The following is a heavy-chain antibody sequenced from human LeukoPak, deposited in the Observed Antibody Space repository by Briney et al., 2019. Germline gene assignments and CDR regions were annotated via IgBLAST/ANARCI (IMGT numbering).Heavy chain of an antibody. J-gene: IGHJ6*03. CDR2: IRYDGSNK. D-gene: IGHD2-8*01. V-gene: IGHV3-30*02. CDR3: AKDRCSNGIGCYYYYMEV. CDR1: GFTFSSYG. Sequence: GGSLRLSCAASGFTFSSYGIHWVRQAPGKGLEWVAFIRYDGSNKYYGDSVKGRFTISRDNSKSTVYLYMNSLRGDDTAVYYCAKDRCSNGIGCYYYYMEVWGKGTTVTISS.